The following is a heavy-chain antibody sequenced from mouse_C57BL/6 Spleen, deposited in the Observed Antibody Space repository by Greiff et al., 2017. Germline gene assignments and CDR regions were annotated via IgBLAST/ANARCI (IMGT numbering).Heavy chain of an antibody. CDR3: AGDYYGVRGFAY. Sequence: EVMLVESGGGLVKPGGSLKLSCAASGFTFSSYAMSWVRQTPEKRLEWVATISDGGSYTYYPDNVKGRFTISRDNAKNNLYVQMSQLKSEDTAMYYCAGDYYGVRGFAYWGQGNLVTVSA. CDR2: ISDGGSYT. J-gene: IGHJ3*01. D-gene: IGHD1-1*01. V-gene: IGHV5-4*01. CDR1: GFTFSSYA.